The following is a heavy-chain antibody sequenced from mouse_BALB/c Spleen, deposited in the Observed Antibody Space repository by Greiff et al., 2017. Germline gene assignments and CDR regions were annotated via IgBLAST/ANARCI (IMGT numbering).Heavy chain of an antibody. V-gene: IGHV5-6*01. D-gene: IGHD1-1*01. CDR2: ISSGGSYT. CDR1: GFTFSSYG. J-gene: IGHJ3*01. CDR3: ARDYYGSSYETWFAY. Sequence: DVQLVESGGDLVKPGGSLKLSCAASGFTFSSYGMSWVRQTPDKRLEWVATISSGGSYTYYPDSVKGRFTISRDNAKNTLYLQMSSLKSEDTAMYYCARDYYGSSYETWFAYWGQGTLGTVSA.